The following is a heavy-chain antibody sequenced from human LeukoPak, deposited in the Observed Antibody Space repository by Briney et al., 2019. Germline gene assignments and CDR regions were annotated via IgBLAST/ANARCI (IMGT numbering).Heavy chain of an antibody. CDR2: IYHSGST. Sequence: SETLSLTCTVSGYSISSGYYWGWIRQPPGKGLEWIGSIYHSGSTYYNPSLKSRVTISVDTSKNQFSLKLSSVTAADTAVYYCASGSYYLKRSGWWYFDYWGQGTLVTVSS. CDR1: GYSISSGYY. V-gene: IGHV4-38-2*02. J-gene: IGHJ4*02. CDR3: ASGSYYLKRSGWWYFDY. D-gene: IGHD3-10*01.